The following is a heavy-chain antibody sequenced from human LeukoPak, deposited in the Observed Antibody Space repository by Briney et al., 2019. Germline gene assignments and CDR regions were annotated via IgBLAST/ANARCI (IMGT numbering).Heavy chain of an antibody. J-gene: IGHJ4*02. Sequence: SVKVSCKASVDTFSNYPISWVRQAPGRGLEWMGGIIPIFNTTNYAQKFQGRVTITADKSTNSAYMELSSLRSEDTAVYYCAREAGTTFRTTTFDSWGQGTRVTVSS. CDR3: AREAGTTFRTTTFDS. CDR2: IIPIFNTT. CDR1: VDTFSNYP. D-gene: IGHD1-1*01. V-gene: IGHV1-69*06.